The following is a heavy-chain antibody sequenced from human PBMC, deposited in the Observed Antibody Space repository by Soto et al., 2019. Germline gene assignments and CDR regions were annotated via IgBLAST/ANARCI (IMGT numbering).Heavy chain of an antibody. Sequence: HVQLQESGPGLLRPSQTLSLTCSVSGGSVSSHDYDWTWVRQRPGKGLEWIGFVYDRETADYNPSLKSRVSISVDTFKNKFSLRLSSVTAADSAVYYCARRKSLDVWGQGITVIVSS. CDR2: VYDRETA. CDR1: GGSVSSHDYD. J-gene: IGHJ6*02. V-gene: IGHV4-31*03. CDR3: ARRKSLDV.